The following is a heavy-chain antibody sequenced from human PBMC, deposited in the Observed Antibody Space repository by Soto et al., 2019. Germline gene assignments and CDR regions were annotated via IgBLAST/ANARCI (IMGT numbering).Heavy chain of an antibody. CDR2: ITSSGSTT. CDR1: VFTFSNYS. CDR3: ARERYSYGPYYFDY. J-gene: IGHJ4*02. Sequence: GGSLRLSWAASVFTFSNYSMTWVRQAPGKGLEWASSITSSGSTTYYTDSVKGRFTISRDNAKNSLYLQMNSLRAEDTAVYYCARERYSYGPYYFDYWGQGTLVPVSS. V-gene: IGHV3-11*01. D-gene: IGHD5-18*01.